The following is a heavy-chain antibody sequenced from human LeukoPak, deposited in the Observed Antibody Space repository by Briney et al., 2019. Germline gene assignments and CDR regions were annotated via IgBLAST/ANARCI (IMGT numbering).Heavy chain of an antibody. V-gene: IGHV3-7*01. D-gene: IGHD3-3*01. CDR2: IKQDGSEK. Sequence: GGSLRLSCAASGFTFSSYWMSWVRQAPGKGLEWVANIKQDGSEKYYVDSVKGRFTISRDNAKNSLYLQMNSPRAEDTAVYYCARDPDYYDFWSGYYIRAFDIWGQGTMVTVSS. J-gene: IGHJ3*02. CDR1: GFTFSSYW. CDR3: ARDPDYYDFWSGYYIRAFDI.